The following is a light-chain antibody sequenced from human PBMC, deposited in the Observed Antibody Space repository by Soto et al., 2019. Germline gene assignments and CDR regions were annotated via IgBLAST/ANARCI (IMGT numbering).Light chain of an antibody. CDR1: QTISSW. CDR2: KAS. J-gene: IGKJ1*01. V-gene: IGKV1-5*03. Sequence: IQMTQSPSTMSGSVGDRVTITCRSSQTISSWLAWYQQKPGKAPKLLXXKASTLXSGVPSGFSGSGSGTEFTLTISSLQPDDFATYYCQQYKSYSKTFGPGTKVDIK. CDR3: QQYKSYSKT.